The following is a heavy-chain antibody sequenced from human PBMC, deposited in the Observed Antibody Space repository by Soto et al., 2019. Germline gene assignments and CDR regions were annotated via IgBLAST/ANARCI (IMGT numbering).Heavy chain of an antibody. V-gene: IGHV4-31*03. Sequence: QVQLQESGPGLVKPSQTLSLTCTVSGGSISSGGYYWSWIRQHPGKGLEWIGYIYYSGSTYYNPSLKSRVTISVDTSKNQFSLKLSSVTAADTAVYYCARVVVAAIDHLGWFDPWGQGTLVTVSS. J-gene: IGHJ5*02. CDR2: IYYSGST. CDR1: GGSISSGGYY. CDR3: ARVVVAAIDHLGWFDP. D-gene: IGHD2-15*01.